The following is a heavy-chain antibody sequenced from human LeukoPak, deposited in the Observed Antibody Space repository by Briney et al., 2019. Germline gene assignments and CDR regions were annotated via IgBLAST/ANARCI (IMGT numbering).Heavy chain of an antibody. Sequence: GRSLRLSCAASGFTFSSYGMHWVRQAPGKGLEWVAVIWYDGSNKYYADSVKGRFTISRDNSKNTLYLQMNSLRTEDTAVYYCARGGDPIVGATQPFDYWGQGTLVTVSS. CDR3: ARGGDPIVGATQPFDY. CDR1: GFTFSSYG. V-gene: IGHV3-33*01. J-gene: IGHJ4*02. CDR2: IWYDGSNK. D-gene: IGHD1-26*01.